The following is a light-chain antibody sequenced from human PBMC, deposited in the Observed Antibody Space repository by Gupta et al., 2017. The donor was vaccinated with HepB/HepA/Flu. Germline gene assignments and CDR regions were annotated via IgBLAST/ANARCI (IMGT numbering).Light chain of an antibody. J-gene: IGLJ1*01. CDR2: DVN. Sequence: QSALTQPRSVSGSPGQSVTISCTGTSSDVGGYYYVSWYHQHPVKAPKLMIYDVNTRPSGVPDRFSGSKSGNTASLTISGLQGEDEADYYCCSYAGVYTFVFGSGTKVTVL. CDR3: CSYAGVYTFV. V-gene: IGLV2-11*01. CDR1: SSDVGGYYY.